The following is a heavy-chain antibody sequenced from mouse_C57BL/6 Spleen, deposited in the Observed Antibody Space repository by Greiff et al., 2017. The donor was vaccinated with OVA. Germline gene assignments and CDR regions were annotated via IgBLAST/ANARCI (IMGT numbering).Heavy chain of an antibody. V-gene: IGHV1-59*01. CDR3: ARGGTAQATGLDY. CDR2: IDPSDSYT. D-gene: IGHD3-2*02. J-gene: IGHJ2*01. CDR1: GYTFTSYW. Sequence: QVQLQQPGAELVRPGTSVKLSCKASGYTFTSYWMHWVKQRPGQGLEWIGVIDPSDSYTNYNQKFKGKATLTVDTSSSTAYMQLSSLTSEDSAVYYCARGGTAQATGLDYWGQGTTLTVSS.